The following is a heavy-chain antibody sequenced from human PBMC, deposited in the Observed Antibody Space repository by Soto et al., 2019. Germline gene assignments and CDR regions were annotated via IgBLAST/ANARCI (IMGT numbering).Heavy chain of an antibody. CDR3: ARHREGATVTTYYYFDY. D-gene: IGHD4-17*01. CDR2: IYYSGST. J-gene: IGHJ4*02. CDR1: GGSISSYY. Sequence: TSETLSLTCTVSGGSISSYYWSWIRQPPGKGLEWIGYIYYSGSTNYNPSLKSRVTISVDTSKNQFSLKLSSVTAADTAVYYCARHREGATVTTYYYFDYWGQGTLVTVSS. V-gene: IGHV4-59*08.